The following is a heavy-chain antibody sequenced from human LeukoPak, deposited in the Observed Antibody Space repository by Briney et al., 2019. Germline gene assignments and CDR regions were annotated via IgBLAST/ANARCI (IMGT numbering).Heavy chain of an antibody. Sequence: GGSLRLSCADSGFTFSSHWMSWIRQAPGKGLEWVSYISSSGSTIYYADSVKGRFTISRDNAKNSLYLQMNSLRAEDTAVYYCARSYSSSSWNFDYWGQGTLVTVSS. CDR2: ISSSGSTI. J-gene: IGHJ4*02. CDR3: ARSYSSSSWNFDY. D-gene: IGHD6-6*01. CDR1: GFTFSSHW. V-gene: IGHV3-11*04.